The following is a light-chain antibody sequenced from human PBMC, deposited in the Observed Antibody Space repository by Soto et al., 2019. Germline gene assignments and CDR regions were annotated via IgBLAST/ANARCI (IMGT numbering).Light chain of an antibody. CDR1: SSNIGAGYY. CDR2: GNN. Sequence: QSVLTQPPSVSGAPGQRVTISCTGSSSNIGAGYYVHWYQQLPGTAPKLLIFGNNNRPSGVPDRFSGSKSGTSASLAITGLQAEDEADYYCYSHRTSSTLGVFGGGTQLTVL. CDR3: YSHRTSSTLGV. V-gene: IGLV1-40*01. J-gene: IGLJ3*02.